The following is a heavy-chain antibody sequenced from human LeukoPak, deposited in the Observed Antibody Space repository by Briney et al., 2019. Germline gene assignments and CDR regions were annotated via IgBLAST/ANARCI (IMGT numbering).Heavy chain of an antibody. J-gene: IGHJ4*02. CDR2: IIPIFGTA. D-gene: IGHD4-17*01. CDR3: ARFSTVTPHLDY. CDR1: GGTFSSYA. V-gene: IGHV1-69*13. Sequence: RGASVTVSCKASGGTFSSYAISWVRQAPGQGLEWMGGIIPIFGTANYAQKFQGRVTITADESTSTAYMELSSLRSEDTAVYYCARFSTVTPHLDYWGQGTLVTVSS.